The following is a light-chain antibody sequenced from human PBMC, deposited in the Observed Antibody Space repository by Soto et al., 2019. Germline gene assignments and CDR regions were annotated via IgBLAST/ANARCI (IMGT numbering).Light chain of an antibody. V-gene: IGLV1-44*01. Sequence: QSALTQPPSVSGAPGLRVTISCSGSTSDIGTNAVNWFQHLPGTAPKLLIYTNNQRPSGVPDRFSGSKSGTSASLAISGLQSEDEADYYCATWHDSFYVFGTGTQLTVL. CDR3: ATWHDSFYV. J-gene: IGLJ1*01. CDR2: TNN. CDR1: TSDIGTNA.